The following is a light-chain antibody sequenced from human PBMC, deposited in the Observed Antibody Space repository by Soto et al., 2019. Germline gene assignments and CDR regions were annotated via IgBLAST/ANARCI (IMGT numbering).Light chain of an antibody. Sequence: QSVLTQPASVSGSPGQSITISCTGSNSDVVTSNYVSWYQQQPGKVPTLIIYEVSDRPSGVSNRFSGSKSGTTAFLTISGLQAEDEAVYYCSSYSNGNTLVVFGGGTKVTVL. CDR3: SSYSNGNTLVV. CDR1: NSDVVTSNY. J-gene: IGLJ2*01. V-gene: IGLV2-14*01. CDR2: EVS.